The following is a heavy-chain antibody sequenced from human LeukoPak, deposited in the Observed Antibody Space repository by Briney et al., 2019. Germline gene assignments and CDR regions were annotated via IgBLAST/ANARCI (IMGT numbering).Heavy chain of an antibody. D-gene: IGHD3-22*01. CDR3: AKARGLIGGAFDI. V-gene: IGHV3-43*01. CDR2: ISWDGDTT. J-gene: IGHJ3*02. CDR1: GFTFDDYL. Sequence: GGSLRLSCAASGFTFDDYLMHWVRQAPGKGLEWVSLISWDGDTTYYADSVKGRFTISRDNSENSLYLQMNSLRIEDTALYHCAKARGLIGGAFDIWGQGTMVTVSS.